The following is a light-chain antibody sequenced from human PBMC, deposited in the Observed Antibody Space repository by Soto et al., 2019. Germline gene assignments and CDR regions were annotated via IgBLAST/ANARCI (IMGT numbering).Light chain of an antibody. Sequence: ILMTQSPAPLSLSAGERATLSCRASQSVTSSYLAWYQQKPGQAPRVLIYGASSRAAGIPARFSGSGSGTDFTLTIRSLEPQDSAVYSCQQRNVWPTVTFRQGTRLEI. CDR2: GAS. CDR1: QSVTSSY. V-gene: IGKV3D-20*02. CDR3: QQRNVWPTVT. J-gene: IGKJ5*01.